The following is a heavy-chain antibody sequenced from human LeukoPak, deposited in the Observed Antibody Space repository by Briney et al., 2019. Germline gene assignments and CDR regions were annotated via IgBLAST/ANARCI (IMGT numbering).Heavy chain of an antibody. CDR2: IYYSGST. CDR1: GASISSYY. J-gene: IGHJ4*02. Sequence: PSETLSLTCTVSGASISSYYWSWIRQPPGKGLEWIGYIYYSGSTNYNPSLKSRVTISVDTSKNQFSLKLSSVTAADTAVYYCARDRAPATYCSGGSCLAPLWGQGTLVTVSS. D-gene: IGHD2-15*01. V-gene: IGHV4-59*01. CDR3: ARDRAPATYCSGGSCLAPL.